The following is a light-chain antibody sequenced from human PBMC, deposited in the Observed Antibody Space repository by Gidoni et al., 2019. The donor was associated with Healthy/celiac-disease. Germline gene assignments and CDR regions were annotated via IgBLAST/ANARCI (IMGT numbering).Light chain of an antibody. J-gene: IGLJ1*01. V-gene: IGLV1-40*01. CDR1: SSNIGAGYD. CDR3: QSYDSSLSGYV. CDR2: GNS. Sequence: QSVLTQPPSVSGAPRQTVTIPCTGSSSNIGAGYDVHWYQQLPGTAPKLLIYGNSNRPSGVPDRFSGSKSGTSASLAITGLQAEDEADYYCQSYDSSLSGYVFGTGTKVTVL.